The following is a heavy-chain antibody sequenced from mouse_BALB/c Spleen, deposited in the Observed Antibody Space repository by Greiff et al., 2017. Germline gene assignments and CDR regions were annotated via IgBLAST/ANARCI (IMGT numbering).Heavy chain of an antibody. D-gene: IGHD6-5*01. CDR2: INPSNGGT. CDR3: SYGAYAFAY. CDR1: GYTFTSYY. V-gene: IGHV1S81*02. J-gene: IGHJ3*01. Sequence: VQLQQSGAELVKPGASVKLSCKASGYTFTSYYMYWVKQRPGQGLEWIGEINPSNGGTNFNEKFKSKATLTVDKSSSTAYMQLSSLTSEDSAVYCCSYGAYAFAYWGQGTLVTVSA.